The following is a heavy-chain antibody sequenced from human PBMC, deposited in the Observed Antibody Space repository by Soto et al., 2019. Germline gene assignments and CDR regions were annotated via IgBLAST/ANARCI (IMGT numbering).Heavy chain of an antibody. Sequence: GGSLRLSCAASGFNFKNYAMSWVRQAPGKGLEWVSVIWYDGSKKYYADSVKGRFTISRDNSKNTLYLQMNSLRAEDTAVYYCARTEWQHYYFDYWGQGTLVTVSS. CDR3: ARTEWQHYYFDY. V-gene: IGHV3-33*08. J-gene: IGHJ4*02. CDR1: GFNFKNYA. CDR2: IWYDGSKK. D-gene: IGHD1-26*01.